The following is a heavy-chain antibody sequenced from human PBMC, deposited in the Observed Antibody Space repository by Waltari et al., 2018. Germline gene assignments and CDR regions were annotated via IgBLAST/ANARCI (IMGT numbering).Heavy chain of an antibody. CDR1: GGSISSSGHY. CDR2: MYYTGSP. Sequence: QLQLQESGPGLVKPSENLSLTCSVSGGSISSSGHYWVWIRQPPGNGLEWIGNMYYTGSPTYNPSLTSRVTISLGTSKNQFSLKLSSGTAADAAVYYCARDPPYGDYFDSWGQGTLVTVSS. D-gene: IGHD4-17*01. J-gene: IGHJ4*02. V-gene: IGHV4-39*07. CDR3: ARDPPYGDYFDS.